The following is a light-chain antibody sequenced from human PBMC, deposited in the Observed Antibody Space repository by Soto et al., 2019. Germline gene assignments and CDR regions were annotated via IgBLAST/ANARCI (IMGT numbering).Light chain of an antibody. J-gene: IGLJ1*01. Sequence: QSVLTQPPSVSAAPGQRVTISCSGSSSNIGGNSVSWYQQLPGTAPKLLIYDDDKRPSGIPDRFSGSKYGTSATLGITGFQTGDEADYYCGSWDSSLSDCVFGNGTKATV. V-gene: IGLV1-51*01. CDR3: GSWDSSLSDCV. CDR1: SSNIGGNS. CDR2: DDD.